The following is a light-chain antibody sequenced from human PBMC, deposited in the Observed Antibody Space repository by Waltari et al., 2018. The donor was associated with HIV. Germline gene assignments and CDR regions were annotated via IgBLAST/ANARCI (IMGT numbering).Light chain of an antibody. CDR3: QQYSSYPLT. Sequence: DIKMTQSLSTLSASVGDKIIITCRASQSISNWLAWFQQKPGKAPKLLIYKASNLESGVPSRFSGSGSGTEFTLTINSLQPDDFATYFCQQYSSYPLTFGRGTRVEVK. CDR1: QSISNW. CDR2: KAS. V-gene: IGKV1-5*03. J-gene: IGKJ4*01.